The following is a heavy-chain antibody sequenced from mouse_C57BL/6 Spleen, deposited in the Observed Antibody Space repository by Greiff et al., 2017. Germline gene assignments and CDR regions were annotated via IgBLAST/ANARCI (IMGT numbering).Heavy chain of an antibody. CDR2: ISNLAYSI. CDR1: GFTFSDYG. V-gene: IGHV5-15*01. Sequence: EVKLVESGGGLVQPGGSLKLSCAASGFTFSDYGMAWVRQAPRKGPEWVAFISNLAYSIYYADTVTGRFTISRENAKNTLYLERSSLRSEDTAMYYCARRRLRHWYFDVWGTGTTVTVSS. J-gene: IGHJ1*03. D-gene: IGHD3-2*02. CDR3: ARRRLRHWYFDV.